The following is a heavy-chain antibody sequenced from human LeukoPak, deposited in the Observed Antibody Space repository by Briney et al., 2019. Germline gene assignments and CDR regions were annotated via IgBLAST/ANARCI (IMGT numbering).Heavy chain of an antibody. CDR3: ASRGVATISPDY. CDR1: GFPLSSYA. Sequence: PGGSLRLSCAASGFPLSSYAMSWVRQASGKGLEWVSATSSSDPGTYYADSVKGRFTISRDNSKNTLYLQMNSLRAEDTAVYYCASRGVATISPDYWGQGTLVTVSS. CDR2: TSSSDPGT. D-gene: IGHD5-24*01. J-gene: IGHJ4*02. V-gene: IGHV3-23*01.